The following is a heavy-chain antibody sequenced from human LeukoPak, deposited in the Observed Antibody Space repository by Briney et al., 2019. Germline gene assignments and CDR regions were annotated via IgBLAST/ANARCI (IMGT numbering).Heavy chain of an antibody. CDR3: ARLQSANHDNGYYTGGFYYMDV. V-gene: IGHV4-59*08. D-gene: IGHD4-17*01. Sequence: SETLSLTCSVSGGSMSNNYWGWIRQPPGRGLEWIGYISYTGSTSYTPSLKSRVSIFLETPRNQFSLEVSSVIAADTAVCYCARLQSANHDNGYYTGGFYYMDVWGKGTTVTVSS. J-gene: IGHJ6*03. CDR1: GGSMSNNY. CDR2: ISYTGST.